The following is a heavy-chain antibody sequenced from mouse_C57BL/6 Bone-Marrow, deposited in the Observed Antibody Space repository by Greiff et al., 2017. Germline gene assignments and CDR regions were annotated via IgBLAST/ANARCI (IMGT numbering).Heavy chain of an antibody. CDR3: ARHYDYPAWFAY. D-gene: IGHD2-4*01. Sequence: EVQLQESGPGLVKPSQSLSLTCSVTGYSITSGYYWNWIRQFPGNKLEWMGYISYDGSNNYNPSLKNRISITRDTSKNQFFLKLNSVTTEDTATYYCARHYDYPAWFAYWGQGTLVTVSA. J-gene: IGHJ3*01. CDR1: GYSITSGYY. CDR2: ISYDGSN. V-gene: IGHV3-6*01.